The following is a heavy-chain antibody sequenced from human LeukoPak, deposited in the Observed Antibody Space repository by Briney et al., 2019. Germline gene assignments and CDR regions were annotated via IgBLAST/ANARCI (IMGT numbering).Heavy chain of an antibody. CDR1: GYTFTSYY. Sequence: GASVKVSCKASGYTFTSYYMHWVRQAPGQGLEWMGIINPSGGSTSYAQKFQGRVTMTRDTSTSTVYMELSSLRSEDTAVYYCATNDPYCSSTSCHPGHYYYMDVWGKGTTVTISS. J-gene: IGHJ6*03. D-gene: IGHD2-2*01. CDR3: ATNDPYCSSTSCHPGHYYYMDV. V-gene: IGHV1-46*01. CDR2: INPSGGST.